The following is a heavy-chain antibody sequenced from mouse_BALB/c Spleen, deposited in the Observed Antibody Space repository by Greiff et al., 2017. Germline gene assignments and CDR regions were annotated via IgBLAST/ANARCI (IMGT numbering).Heavy chain of an antibody. Sequence: EVMLVESGGDLVKPGGSLKLSCAASGFTFSSYCMSWVRQTPDKRLEWVATISSGGSYTYYPDSVKGRFTISRDNAKNTLYLQMSSLKSEDTAMYYCARHETEWFAYWGQGTLVTVSA. CDR1: GFTFSSYC. J-gene: IGHJ3*01. CDR3: ARHETEWFAY. V-gene: IGHV5-6*01. CDR2: ISSGGSYT.